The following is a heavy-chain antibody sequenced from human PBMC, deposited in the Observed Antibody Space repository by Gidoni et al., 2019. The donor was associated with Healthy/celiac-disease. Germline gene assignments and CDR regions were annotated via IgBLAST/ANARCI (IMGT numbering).Heavy chain of an antibody. J-gene: IGHJ6*02. Sequence: TFTSYGISWVRQAPGQGLEWMGWISAYNGNTNYAQKLQGRVTMTTDTSTSTAYMELRSLRSDDTAVYYCARDSVVPAAMVTEYYYGMDVWGQGTTVTVSS. D-gene: IGHD2-2*01. CDR2: ISAYNGNT. CDR1: TFTSYG. CDR3: ARDSVVPAAMVTEYYYGMDV. V-gene: IGHV1-18*01.